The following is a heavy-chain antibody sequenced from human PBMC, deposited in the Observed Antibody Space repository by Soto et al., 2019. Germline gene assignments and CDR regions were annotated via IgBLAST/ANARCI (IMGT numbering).Heavy chain of an antibody. CDR2: IIPLFGTT. CDR1: GGTFSNYV. J-gene: IGHJ4*01. CDR3: ERDMWSGAGSVV. Sequence: QVQLVQSGTEVKKPGSSAKVSCKASGGTFSNYVISWVRHAPGQGLEWMGGIIPLFGTTDYAKKFQGRIAITADESTNTVYMDLSSLRFEDTAVYYCERDMWSGAGSVVWGQGTMVIVSS. D-gene: IGHD2-21*01. V-gene: IGHV1-69*01.